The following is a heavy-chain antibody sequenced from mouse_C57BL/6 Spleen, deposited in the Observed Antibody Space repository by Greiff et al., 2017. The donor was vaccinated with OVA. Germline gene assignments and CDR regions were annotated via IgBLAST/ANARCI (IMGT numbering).Heavy chain of an antibody. Sequence: VQLQQSGPELVKPGASVKLSCKASGYTFTSYDINWVKQRPGQGLEWIGWIYPRDGSTKYNEKFKGKATLTVDTSSSTAYMELHSLTSEDSAVYFCARSGDGYYPYFDYWGQGTTLTVSS. V-gene: IGHV1-85*01. CDR1: GYTFTSYD. J-gene: IGHJ2*01. CDR3: ARSGDGYYPYFDY. D-gene: IGHD2-3*01. CDR2: IYPRDGST.